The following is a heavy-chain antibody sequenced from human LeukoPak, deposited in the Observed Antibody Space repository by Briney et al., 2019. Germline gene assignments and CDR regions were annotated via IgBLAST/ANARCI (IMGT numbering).Heavy chain of an antibody. CDR1: GFTFSSYW. J-gene: IGHJ4*02. Sequence: PGGSLRLSCAASGFTFSSYWMHWVRQAPGKGLVWVSRINSDGSSTSYADSVKGRFTISRDNAKNSLYLQMNSLRAEDTTVYYCARFPPGSRYFDSWGQGTLVTVSS. CDR3: ARFPPGSRYFDS. CDR2: INSDGSST. D-gene: IGHD1-26*01. V-gene: IGHV3-74*01.